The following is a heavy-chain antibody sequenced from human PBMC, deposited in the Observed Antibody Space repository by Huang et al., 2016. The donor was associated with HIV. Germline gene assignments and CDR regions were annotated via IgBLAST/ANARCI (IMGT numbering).Heavy chain of an antibody. D-gene: IGHD2-8*02. CDR2: SNPAGGST. CDR1: GYTFTNHY. CDR3: ARVSASSGGYFYDH. J-gene: IGHJ4*02. Sequence: QVLLVQSGAEVERPGASVKVSCKASGYTFTNHYIHWIRQAPGQGLEWRGRSNPAGGSTNSEQKFEGRVIMTRDTATSTVHRELSSLRSEDTAVYYCARVSASSGGYFYDHWGQGTLVTVSS. V-gene: IGHV1-46*01.